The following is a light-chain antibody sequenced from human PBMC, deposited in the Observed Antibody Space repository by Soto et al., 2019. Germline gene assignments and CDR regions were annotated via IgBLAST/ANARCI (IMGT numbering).Light chain of an antibody. Sequence: QSALTQPASVSESPGQSITISCTGTSGDVGSYNRVSWYQQHPGKAPKLIIYGVSNRPSGISQRFSGSKSGNTASLTISGLQSEDEADYFCSSYTSTNDYVLLGGGTKLTVL. CDR1: SGDVGSYNR. J-gene: IGLJ2*01. CDR2: GVS. V-gene: IGLV2-14*01. CDR3: SSYTSTNDYVL.